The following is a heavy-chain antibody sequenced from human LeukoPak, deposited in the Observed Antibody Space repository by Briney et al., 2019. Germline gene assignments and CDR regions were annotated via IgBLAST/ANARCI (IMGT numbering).Heavy chain of an antibody. CDR3: GRDDADVKNYGIQY. CDR2: IYDGGKT. V-gene: IGHV3-53*01. Sequence: GGSLTLTCAASQSIVSSRYMSWVRQAPGKGLEWVSIIYDGGKTYYPDSVKGRFTISRDNFKNTLYLQMNNLRAEDTAVYFCGRDDADVKNYGIQYWGQGTLVTVSS. CDR1: QSIVSSRY. J-gene: IGHJ4*02. D-gene: IGHD5-24*01.